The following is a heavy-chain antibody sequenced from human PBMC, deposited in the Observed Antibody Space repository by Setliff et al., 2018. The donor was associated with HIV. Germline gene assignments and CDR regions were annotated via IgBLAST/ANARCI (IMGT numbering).Heavy chain of an antibody. D-gene: IGHD5-18*01. J-gene: IGHJ6*03. CDR3: LRGSIQVPGLDHMDV. Sequence: SLRLSCVVSGFTLRSYDMYWVRQAPGKGLEWVSGLGVRGDTYYTGSVKGRFAISRESAKNSLYLQMSNLRPEDTGVYYCLRGSIQVPGLDHMDVCGKGTTVTVS. V-gene: IGHV3-13*01. CDR2: LGVRGDT. CDR1: GFTLRSYD.